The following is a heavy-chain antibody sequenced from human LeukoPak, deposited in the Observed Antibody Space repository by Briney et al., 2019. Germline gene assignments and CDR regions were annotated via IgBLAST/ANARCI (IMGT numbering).Heavy chain of an antibody. V-gene: IGHV5-51*01. CDR2: IYPGDSDT. Sequence: GEALQISCKGAGYGFTSYWIGWGRQMPGKGLEWMGIIYPGDSDTRYSPSFQGQVTISADKSISTAYLQWSSLKASDTAMYYCARLGITARPLDYWGQGTLVTASS. J-gene: IGHJ4*02. D-gene: IGHD6-6*01. CDR1: GYGFTSYW. CDR3: ARLGITARPLDY.